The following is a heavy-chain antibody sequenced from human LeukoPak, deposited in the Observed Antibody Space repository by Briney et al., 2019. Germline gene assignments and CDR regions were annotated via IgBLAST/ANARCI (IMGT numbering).Heavy chain of an antibody. J-gene: IGHJ6*02. CDR2: ISRDGIKK. D-gene: IGHD3-10*01. Sequence: GGSLRLSCAASRFTFSTYGMHWVRQAPGKGLEWVALISRDGIKKYADSVKGRFTISRDNSKNTLYLQMNTLRVEDTAVYYCAKDWTYYYGSGNDDYYYYGMDVWGQGTTVTVSS. CDR3: AKDWTYYYGSGNDDYYYYGMDV. V-gene: IGHV3-30*18. CDR1: RFTFSTYG.